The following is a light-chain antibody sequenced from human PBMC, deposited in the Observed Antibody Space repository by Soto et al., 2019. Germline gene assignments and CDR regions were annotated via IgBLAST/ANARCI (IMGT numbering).Light chain of an antibody. J-gene: IGLJ2*01. CDR2: EVS. CDR1: SSDVGSYNR. V-gene: IGLV2-18*02. Sequence: QSALTQPPSVSGSPGQSVTISCTGTSSDVGSYNRVSWYQQPPGTAPKLMIYEVSNRPSGVPDRFSGSKSGNTASLTISGLPAEDEADYYCSSYTSSSTHVVFGGGTKLTVL. CDR3: SSYTSSSTHVV.